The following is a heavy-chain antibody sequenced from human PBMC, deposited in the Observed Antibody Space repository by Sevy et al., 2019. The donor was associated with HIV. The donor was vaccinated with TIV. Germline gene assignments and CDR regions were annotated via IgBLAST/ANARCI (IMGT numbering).Heavy chain of an antibody. CDR3: ARESYDFWTGPVDYDYGMDV. CDR1: GYTFSDSGYY. V-gene: IGHV1-2*02. CDR2: INPKSGAT. J-gene: IGHJ6*02. D-gene: IGHD3-3*01. Sequence: ASVKVSCKASGYTFSDSGYYVHWVRQAPGQGLEWIGWINPKSGATNYAQKFQGRVTMTRDTSVSTANMELTRLTSDDTAVYYCARESYDFWTGPVDYDYGMDVWGQGTTVTVSS.